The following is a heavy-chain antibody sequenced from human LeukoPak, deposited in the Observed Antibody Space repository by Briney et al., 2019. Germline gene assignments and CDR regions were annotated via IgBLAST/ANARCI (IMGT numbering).Heavy chain of an antibody. J-gene: IGHJ5*02. CDR3: AREYSSSWYLSFDP. CDR2: INPNSGGT. CDR1: GYAFTGYY. D-gene: IGHD6-13*01. V-gene: IGHV1-2*02. Sequence: ASVKVSCKTSGYAFTGYYIHWVRQAPGQGLEWMGWINPNSGGTNYAQKFQGRVTMTRDTSISTAYMELSRLRSDDTAVYYCAREYSSSWYLSFDPWGQGTLVAVSS.